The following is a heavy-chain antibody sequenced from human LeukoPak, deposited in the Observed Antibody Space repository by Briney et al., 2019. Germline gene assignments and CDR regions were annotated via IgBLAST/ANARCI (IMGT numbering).Heavy chain of an antibody. CDR3: ARDLMVRGVIGDY. CDR2: IYSGGST. V-gene: IGHV3-66*01. Sequence: GGSLRLSCAASGFTVSSNYMSWVRQAPGKGLEWVSVIYSGGSTYYADSVKGRFTISRDNSKNTLYLQMNSLRAEDTAVYYCARDLMVRGVIGDYWGQGTLVTVSS. J-gene: IGHJ4*02. D-gene: IGHD3-10*01. CDR1: GFTVSSNY.